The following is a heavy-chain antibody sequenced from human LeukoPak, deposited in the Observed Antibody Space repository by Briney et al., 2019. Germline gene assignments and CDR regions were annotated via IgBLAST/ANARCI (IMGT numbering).Heavy chain of an antibody. V-gene: IGHV4-34*01. CDR3: ARYDSSGYYWDAFDI. J-gene: IGHJ3*02. CDR2: INHSGST. Sequence: SETLSLTCAVYGGSFSGYYWSWIRQPPGKGLEWIGEINHSGSTYYNPSLKSRVTISVDTSKNQFSLKLGSVTAADTAVYYCARYDSSGYYWDAFDIWGQGTMVTVSS. CDR1: GGSFSGYY. D-gene: IGHD3-22*01.